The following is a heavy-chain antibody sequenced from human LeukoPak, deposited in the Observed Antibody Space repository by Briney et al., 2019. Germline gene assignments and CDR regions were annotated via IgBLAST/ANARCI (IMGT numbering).Heavy chain of an antibody. CDR2: ISYDGSNK. D-gene: IGHD2-15*01. CDR3: ARSRGSPNSGEDAFDI. Sequence: GGSLRLSCAASGFTFSSYAMHWVRQAPGKGLEWVAVISYDGSNKYYADSVKGRFTISRDNSKNTLYLQMNSLRGEDTAVYYCARSRGSPNSGEDAFDIWGQGTVVTVSS. J-gene: IGHJ3*02. CDR1: GFTFSSYA. V-gene: IGHV3-30-3*01.